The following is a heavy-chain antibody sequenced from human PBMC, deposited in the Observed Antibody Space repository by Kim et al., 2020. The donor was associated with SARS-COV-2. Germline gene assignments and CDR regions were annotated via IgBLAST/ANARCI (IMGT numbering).Heavy chain of an antibody. CDR1: GGSFSGYY. CDR3: AKGVQRAFDI. Sequence: SETLSLTCAVYGGSFSGYYWSWIRQPPGKGLEWIGEINHSGSTNYNPSLKSRVTISVDTSKNQFSLKLSSVTAADTAVYYCAKGVQRAFDIWGQGTMVTVSS. CDR2: INHSGST. D-gene: IGHD2-2*01. J-gene: IGHJ3*02. V-gene: IGHV4-34*01.